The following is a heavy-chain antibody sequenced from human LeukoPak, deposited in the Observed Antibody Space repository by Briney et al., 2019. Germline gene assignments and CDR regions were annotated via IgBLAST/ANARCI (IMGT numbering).Heavy chain of an antibody. CDR2: IYSGGST. Sequence: GGSLRLSCAASGFTVSSNYISWVRQAPGKGLEWVSVIYSGGSTYYADSVKGRFTISRDNSKNTLYLQMNSLRAEDTAVYYCARVKYSGYPDAFDIWGQGTMVTVSS. CDR3: ARVKYSGYPDAFDI. V-gene: IGHV3-53*01. D-gene: IGHD5-12*01. CDR1: GFTVSSNY. J-gene: IGHJ3*02.